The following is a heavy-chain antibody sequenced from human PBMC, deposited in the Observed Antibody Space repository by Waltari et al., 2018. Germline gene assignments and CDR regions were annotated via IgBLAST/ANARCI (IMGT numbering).Heavy chain of an antibody. D-gene: IGHD2-21*01. CDR3: ARGYCRGDCCSVYFDY. V-gene: IGHV4-34*02. Sequence: QVQLQQWGAGLLKPSESLSITCAVYGGSFSGYYWSWLRQPPGKGREWIGEINHSGSTNATPSLTSRATISSDTSKNRCSRKVISVTAADTAVYYCARGYCRGDCCSVYFDYWGQGTLVTVSS. CDR2: INHSGST. J-gene: IGHJ4*02. CDR1: GGSFSGYY.